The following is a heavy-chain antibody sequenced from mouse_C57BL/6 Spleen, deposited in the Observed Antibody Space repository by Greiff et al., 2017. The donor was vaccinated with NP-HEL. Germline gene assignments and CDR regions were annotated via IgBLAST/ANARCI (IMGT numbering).Heavy chain of an antibody. CDR3: TTSTMVTTMDY. CDR2: IDPENGDT. J-gene: IGHJ4*01. Sequence: EVQLQQSGAELVRPGASVKLSCTASGFNIKDDYMHWVKQRPEQGLEWIGWIDPENGDTEYASKFQGKATITADTSSNTAYLQLSSLTSEDTAVYYCTTSTMVTTMDYWGQGTSVTVSS. D-gene: IGHD2-2*01. CDR1: GFNIKDDY. V-gene: IGHV14-4*01.